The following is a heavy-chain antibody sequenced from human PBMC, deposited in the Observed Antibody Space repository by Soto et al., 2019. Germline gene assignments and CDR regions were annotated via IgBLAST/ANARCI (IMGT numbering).Heavy chain of an antibody. Sequence: QLQLVQSGAEVRKPGASVKVSCKASGYTFTNFAITWVRQAPGQGLEWMGCVSAYNGNTNYAQKLQGRVTMTTDTSASTAYMELRSLRSDDTAVYYCARSGSRGGWFDPWGQGTLVTVSS. CDR1: GYTFTNFA. J-gene: IGHJ5*02. D-gene: IGHD1-26*01. V-gene: IGHV1-18*01. CDR2: VSAYNGNT. CDR3: ARSGSRGGWFDP.